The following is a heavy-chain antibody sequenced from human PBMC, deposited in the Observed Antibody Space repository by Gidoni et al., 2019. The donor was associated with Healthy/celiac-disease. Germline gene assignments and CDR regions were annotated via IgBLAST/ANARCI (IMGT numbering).Heavy chain of an antibody. J-gene: IGHJ6*02. Sequence: QVQLVQSGAEVKKPGASVKVSCKASGYTFTSYGISWVRQAPGQGLEWMGWISAYNGNTNYAQKLQGRVTMTKDTSTSTAYMELRSLRSDDTAVYYCARDKGVVGTIFGVVMGYGMDVWGQGTTVTVSS. D-gene: IGHD3-3*01. CDR1: GYTFTSYG. CDR3: ARDKGVVGTIFGVVMGYGMDV. V-gene: IGHV1-18*01. CDR2: ISAYNGNT.